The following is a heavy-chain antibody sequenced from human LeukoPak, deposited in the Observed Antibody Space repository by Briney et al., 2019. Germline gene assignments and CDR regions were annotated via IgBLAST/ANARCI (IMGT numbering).Heavy chain of an antibody. D-gene: IGHD4-17*01. CDR1: GGSISSYY. Sequence: PSETLSLTCTVSGGSISSYYWTWIRRPPGKGLEWLGYVLYSGNTNYNPSLTSRVTISVDTSKNQFSLKLSSVTAADTAVYYCARGGTVTTFDYWGQGTLVTVSS. CDR3: ARGGTVTTFDY. J-gene: IGHJ4*02. V-gene: IGHV4-59*01. CDR2: VLYSGNT.